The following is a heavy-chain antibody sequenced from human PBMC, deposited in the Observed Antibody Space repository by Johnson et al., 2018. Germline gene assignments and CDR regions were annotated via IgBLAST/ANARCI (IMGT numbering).Heavy chain of an antibody. V-gene: IGHV3-49*05. CDR1: GFTFGDFA. D-gene: IGHD6-19*01. CDR3: TRWTIGWTYYYYYGMDV. Sequence: EVQLVESGGGLVKPGRSLRLSCTASGFTFGDFAMSWFRQAPGKGLEWIGFIRSQAYGGSTEYAASVKGKFTISRDDSKIIPYLQMNSLKTEDTAVYYCTRWTIGWTYYYYYGMDVWGQGTTVTVSS. J-gene: IGHJ6*02. CDR2: IRSQAYGGST.